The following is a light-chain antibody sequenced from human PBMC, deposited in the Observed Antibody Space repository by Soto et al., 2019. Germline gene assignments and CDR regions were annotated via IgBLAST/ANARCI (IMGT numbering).Light chain of an antibody. Sequence: DIQMTQSTSTLSASVGDRVTITCRASEIITNRLAWYQQKPGKAPKVLIYDASNLESGVPSRFSGFRSGTEFTLTISSLQPDDFATYYCQHYGGMWTFGQGTKVDIK. J-gene: IGKJ1*01. CDR3: QHYGGMWT. CDR1: EIITNR. V-gene: IGKV1-5*01. CDR2: DAS.